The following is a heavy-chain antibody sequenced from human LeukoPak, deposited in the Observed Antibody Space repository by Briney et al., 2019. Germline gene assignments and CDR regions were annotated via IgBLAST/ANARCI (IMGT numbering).Heavy chain of an antibody. V-gene: IGHV4-39*07. CDR2: IYYTGST. D-gene: IGHD2-2*01. CDR1: GDFISDSSYY. J-gene: IGHJ4*02. CDR3: ATTADQLTPLGY. Sequence: PSETLSLTCTVSGDFISDSSYYWGWIRQPPGKGLEWIGTIYYTGSTYYNPSLKSRVTISVDKSKNQFSLKLSSVTAADTAVYYCATTADQLTPLGYWGQGTLVTVSS.